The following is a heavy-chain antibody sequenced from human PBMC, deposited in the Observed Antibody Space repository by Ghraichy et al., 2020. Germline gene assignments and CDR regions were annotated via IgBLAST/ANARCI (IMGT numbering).Heavy chain of an antibody. CDR2: ISGSGDST. Sequence: GESLNISCEASGFTFSSYAMSWVRQTPGKGLEWVSGISGSGDSTYYADSVKGRFTIYRDNSKNTLYLQMNSLRAEDTAVYYCTKGIAAGTTTISYFYNGLDVWSHGTTVTVSS. J-gene: IGHJ6*02. CDR3: TKGIAAGTTTISYFYNGLDV. V-gene: IGHV3-23*01. CDR1: GFTFSSYA. D-gene: IGHD6-13*01.